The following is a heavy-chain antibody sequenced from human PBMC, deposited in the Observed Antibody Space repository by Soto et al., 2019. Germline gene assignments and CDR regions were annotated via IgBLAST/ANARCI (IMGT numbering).Heavy chain of an antibody. D-gene: IGHD7-27*01. CDR1: GFTFSSYG. CDR2: IWYDGSNK. Sequence: GGSLRLSCAASGFTFSSYGMHWVRQAPGKGLEWVAVIWYDGSNKYYADSVKGRFTISRDNSKNTLYLQMNSLRAEDTAVYYCARDGDSDAFDIWGQGTMVTVSS. J-gene: IGHJ3*02. CDR3: ARDGDSDAFDI. V-gene: IGHV3-33*01.